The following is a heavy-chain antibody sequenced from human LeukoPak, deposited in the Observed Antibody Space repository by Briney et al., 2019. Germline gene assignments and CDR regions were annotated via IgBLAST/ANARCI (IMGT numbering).Heavy chain of an antibody. Sequence: AGGSLRLXCAASGFTCSSYWMSWVRQAPGKGLESVANIKQDGSEKYYVDSVKGRFAISRDNAKNSLYLQMNSLRAEDTAVYYCARLYGDYYFDYWGQGTLVTVSS. CDR3: ARLYGDYYFDY. CDR2: IKQDGSEK. D-gene: IGHD4-17*01. CDR1: GFTCSSYW. V-gene: IGHV3-7*01. J-gene: IGHJ4*02.